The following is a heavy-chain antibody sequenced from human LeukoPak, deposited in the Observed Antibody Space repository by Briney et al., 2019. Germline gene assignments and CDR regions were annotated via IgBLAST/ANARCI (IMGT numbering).Heavy chain of an antibody. J-gene: IGHJ4*02. CDR1: GGSISSSSYY. CDR3: ARDLGVDYGGPYYFDY. Sequence: SETLSLTCTVSGGSISSSSYYWGWIRQPPGKGLEWIGSIYYSGSTYYNPSLKSRVTISVDTSKNQFSLKLSSVTAADTAVYYCARDLGVDYGGPYYFDYWGQGTLVTVSS. V-gene: IGHV4-39*07. D-gene: IGHD4-23*01. CDR2: IYYSGST.